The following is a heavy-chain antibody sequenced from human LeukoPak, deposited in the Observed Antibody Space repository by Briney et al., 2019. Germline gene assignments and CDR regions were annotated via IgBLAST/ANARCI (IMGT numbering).Heavy chain of an antibody. CDR2: FDPEYGET. CDR1: GYTLTELS. Sequence: ASVKVSCKVSGYTLTELSMHWVRQAPGKGLEWMGGFDPEYGETIYAQKFQGRVTMTEDTSTDTAYMELSSLRSEDTAVYYCAKEYYDIPTRVYGMDGWGQGTTVTVSS. CDR3: AKEYYDIPTRVYGMDG. V-gene: IGHV1-24*01. D-gene: IGHD3-9*01. J-gene: IGHJ6*02.